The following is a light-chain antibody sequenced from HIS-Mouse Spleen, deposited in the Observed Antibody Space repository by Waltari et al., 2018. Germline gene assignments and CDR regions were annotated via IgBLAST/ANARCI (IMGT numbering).Light chain of an antibody. Sequence: DIVMTQSPDSLAVSLGESATINCKSSQSVLYSSNNKNYLAWYQQKPGQPPKLLIYWASTRESGVPDRFNGSGSGTDFTLTISSLQSEDVAVYYCQQYYSTPFTFGPGTKVDIK. V-gene: IGKV4-1*01. CDR3: QQYYSTPFT. CDR2: WAS. CDR1: QSVLYSSNNKNY. J-gene: IGKJ3*01.